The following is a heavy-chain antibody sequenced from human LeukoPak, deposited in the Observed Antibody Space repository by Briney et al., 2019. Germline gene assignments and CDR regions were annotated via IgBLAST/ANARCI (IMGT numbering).Heavy chain of an antibody. CDR2: INPNSGGT. CDR3: ARDGRIAVAGKRAPEY. V-gene: IGHV1-2*02. D-gene: IGHD6-19*01. Sequence: VASVKVPCKASGYTFTGYCMHWVRQAPGQGLEWMGWINPNSGGTNYAQKFQGRVTMTRDTSISTAYMELSRLRSDDTAVYYCARDGRIAVAGKRAPEYWGQGTLVTVSS. CDR1: GYTFTGYC. J-gene: IGHJ4*02.